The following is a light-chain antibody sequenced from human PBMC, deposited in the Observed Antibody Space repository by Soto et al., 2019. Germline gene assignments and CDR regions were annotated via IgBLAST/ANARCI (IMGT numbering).Light chain of an antibody. V-gene: IGKV3-15*01. CDR3: QHYSTWLWT. Sequence: EIVMTQSPATLSVSPGERATLSCRASQSVSSKLAWYQQKPGQGPRLLIYGASTRATGIPARFSGSGSGTEFTITLSSLHCEDFAVYCYQHYSTWLWTFGQGIKVEFK. J-gene: IGKJ1*01. CDR2: GAS. CDR1: QSVSSK.